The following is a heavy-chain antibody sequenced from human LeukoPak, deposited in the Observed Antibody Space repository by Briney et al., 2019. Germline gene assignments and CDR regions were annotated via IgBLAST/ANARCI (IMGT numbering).Heavy chain of an antibody. CDR1: GYTFTSYH. D-gene: IGHD6-13*01. Sequence: VASVKVSCKASGYTFTSYHMHWVRQAPGQGPEIMGIINPSGGSTTYAQKFQGRVTMTRDTSTSTVYMELSSLRSEDTAVYYCAKLAAAGTAHYYFDYWGQGTLVTVSS. J-gene: IGHJ4*02. CDR3: AKLAAAGTAHYYFDY. CDR2: INPSGGST. V-gene: IGHV1-46*01.